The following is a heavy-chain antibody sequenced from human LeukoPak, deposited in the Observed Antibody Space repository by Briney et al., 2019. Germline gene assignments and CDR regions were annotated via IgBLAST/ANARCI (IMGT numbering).Heavy chain of an antibody. CDR1: GLTFSSYA. CDR2: ISYDGSNK. J-gene: IGHJ4*02. CDR3: VHIAAAGTEGY. V-gene: IGHV3-30*04. D-gene: IGHD6-13*01. Sequence: GGSLRLYCAASGLTFSSYAMHWVRQAPGKGLEWVAVISYDGSNKYYADSVKGRVTISRDNSKNTLYLQMNSLRAEDTAVYYCVHIAAAGTEGYWGQGTLVTVSS.